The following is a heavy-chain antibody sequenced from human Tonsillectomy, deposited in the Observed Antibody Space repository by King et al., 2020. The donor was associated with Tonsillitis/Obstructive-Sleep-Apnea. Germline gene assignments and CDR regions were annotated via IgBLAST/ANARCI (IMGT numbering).Heavy chain of an antibody. Sequence: DVQLVESGGGLVQPGGSLRLSCAASGFTFSNSCINWGRHAPGKGLVWVLRITGYGRRPNYAHSLKGRFTISRDNAKNTLDLQMNSLRVEDTAVYYCARSNWFDPWGQGTLVTVSS. CDR2: ITGYGRRP. V-gene: IGHV3-74*01. CDR1: GFTFSNSC. J-gene: IGHJ5*02. CDR3: ARSNWFDP.